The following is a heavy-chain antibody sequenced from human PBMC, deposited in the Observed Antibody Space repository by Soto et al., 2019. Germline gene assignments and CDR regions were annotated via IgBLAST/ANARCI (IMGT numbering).Heavy chain of an antibody. D-gene: IGHD3-3*01. Sequence: QVQLVESGGGVVQPGRSLRLSCAASGFTFSSYGMHWVRQAPGKGLEWVAVISYDGSNKYYADSVKGRFTISRDNSKNTLYLKMNSLRAEDTAVYYCAKDLVYYDFWSGYGDNWFDPWGQGTLVTVSS. J-gene: IGHJ5*02. CDR2: ISYDGSNK. V-gene: IGHV3-30*18. CDR1: GFTFSSYG. CDR3: AKDLVYYDFWSGYGDNWFDP.